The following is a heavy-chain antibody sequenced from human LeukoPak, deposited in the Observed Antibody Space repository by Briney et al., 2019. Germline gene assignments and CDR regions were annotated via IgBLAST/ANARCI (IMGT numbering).Heavy chain of an antibody. CDR1: GGSITTYY. CDR3: ARVGFGSGTLN. CDR2: IYYSGST. Sequence: SETLSLTCTVSGGSITTYYWSWIRQPPGKGLEWIGYIYYSGSTNYNPSLKSRVTISVDTSKTQFSLKLSSVTAADTAVYYCARVGFGSGTLNWGQGTLVTVSS. V-gene: IGHV4-59*01. J-gene: IGHJ4*02. D-gene: IGHD3-10*01.